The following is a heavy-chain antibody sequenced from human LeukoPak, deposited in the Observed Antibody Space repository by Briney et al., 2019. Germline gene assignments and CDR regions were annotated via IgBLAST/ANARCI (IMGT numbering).Heavy chain of an antibody. D-gene: IGHD2-15*01. V-gene: IGHV4-39*01. J-gene: IGHJ4*02. CDR1: GGSISSSSYY. CDR2: ISSTGST. CDR3: ARHQGGGSSFDY. Sequence: SETLSLTCTVSGGSISSSSYYWGWIRQPPGEGLEWIGTISSTGSTYYNPSLKSRVTISVDTSKNQFSLNLSSVTAADTAVYYCARHQGGGSSFDYWGQGTLVTVSS.